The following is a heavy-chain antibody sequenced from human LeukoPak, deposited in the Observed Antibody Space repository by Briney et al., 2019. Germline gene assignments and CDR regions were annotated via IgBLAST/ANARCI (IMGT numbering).Heavy chain of an antibody. Sequence: PGRSLRLSCAASGFTFDDYAMHWVRQAPGKGLEWVSGISWNSGSIGYADSVKGRFTISRDNAKDSLYLQMNSLRAEDTALYYCAKDMGDYYYYYGMDVWGQGTTVTVSS. V-gene: IGHV3-9*01. CDR3: AKDMGDYYYYYGMDV. D-gene: IGHD3-16*01. CDR1: GFTFDDYA. CDR2: ISWNSGSI. J-gene: IGHJ6*02.